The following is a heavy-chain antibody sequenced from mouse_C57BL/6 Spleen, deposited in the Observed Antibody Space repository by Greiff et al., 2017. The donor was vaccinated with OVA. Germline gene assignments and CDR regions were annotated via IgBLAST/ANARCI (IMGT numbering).Heavy chain of an antibody. CDR3: ARGVEDYAMDY. Sequence: QVQLQQPGAELVMPGASVKLSCKASGYTFTSYWMHWVKQRPGQGLEWIGEIDPSDSYTNYNQKFKGKSTLTVDKSSSTAYMQLSSLTSEDSAVYYGARGVEDYAMDYWGQGTSVTVSS. J-gene: IGHJ4*01. CDR2: IDPSDSYT. V-gene: IGHV1-69*01. CDR1: GYTFTSYW.